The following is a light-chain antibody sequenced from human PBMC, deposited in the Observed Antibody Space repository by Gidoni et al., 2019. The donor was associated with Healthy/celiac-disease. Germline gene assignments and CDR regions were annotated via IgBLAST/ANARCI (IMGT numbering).Light chain of an antibody. V-gene: IGKV1-5*03. Sequence: TCRASQTISSWLAWYQQKPGKAPKLLIYKASSLESGVPSSFSGSGSGTEFTLTSSSLQPDDFAIYYCQQYNSYSWTFXQXTKVEIK. CDR2: KAS. CDR3: QQYNSYSWT. CDR1: QTISSW. J-gene: IGKJ1*01.